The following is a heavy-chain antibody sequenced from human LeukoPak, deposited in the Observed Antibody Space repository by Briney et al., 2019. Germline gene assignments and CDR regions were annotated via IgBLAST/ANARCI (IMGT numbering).Heavy chain of an antibody. CDR3: ARVPYYDFWSGFDP. D-gene: IGHD3-3*01. CDR2: IYYSGST. Sequence: PSETLSLTCTVSGGSISSSSYYWGWIRQPPGKGLEWIGSIYYSGSTYYNPSLKSRVTISVDTSKNQFSLKLNSVTAADTAVYYCARVPYYDFWSGFDPWGQGTLVTVPS. V-gene: IGHV4-39*01. J-gene: IGHJ5*02. CDR1: GGSISSSSYY.